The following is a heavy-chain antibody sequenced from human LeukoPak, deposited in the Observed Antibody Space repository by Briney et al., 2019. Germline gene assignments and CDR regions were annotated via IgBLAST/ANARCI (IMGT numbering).Heavy chain of an antibody. Sequence: PGGSLRLSCAASGFTFDDYGMHWVRQAPGKGLEWVSGISWSSGTIGYADSVRGRFTISRDNAKNSLYLQMNSLRAEDTALYYCTRGYYFDSSGYYYDYWGQGTLVTVSS. D-gene: IGHD3-22*01. V-gene: IGHV3-9*01. CDR2: ISWSSGTI. CDR3: TRGYYFDSSGYYYDY. CDR1: GFTFDDYG. J-gene: IGHJ4*02.